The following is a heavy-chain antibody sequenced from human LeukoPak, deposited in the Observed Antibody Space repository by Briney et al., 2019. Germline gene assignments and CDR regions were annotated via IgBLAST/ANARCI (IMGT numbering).Heavy chain of an antibody. Sequence: GGSLRLSCAASGFTFSSYSMNWVRQAPGKGLEWVSSISSSSSYIYYVDSVKGRFTISRDNAKNSLYLQMNSLRAEDTAVYYCARDGYYYGSGSPNWFDPWGQGTLVTVSS. V-gene: IGHV3-21*01. CDR2: ISSSSSYI. D-gene: IGHD3-10*01. CDR1: GFTFSSYS. CDR3: ARDGYYYGSGSPNWFDP. J-gene: IGHJ5*02.